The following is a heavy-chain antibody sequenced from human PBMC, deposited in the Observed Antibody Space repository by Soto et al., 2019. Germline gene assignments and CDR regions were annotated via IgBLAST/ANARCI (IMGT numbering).Heavy chain of an antibody. CDR2: ISSTTNYI. CDR3: ARESEDLTSNFDY. CDR1: GFTFTRYS. J-gene: IGHJ4*02. Sequence: GGSLRLSCAASGFTFTRYSMNWVRQAPGKGLEWVSSISSTTNYIYYADSMKGRFTVSRDNAKNSAYLEMNSLSAEDTALYYCARESEDLTSNFDYWGQGTLVTV. V-gene: IGHV3-21*01.